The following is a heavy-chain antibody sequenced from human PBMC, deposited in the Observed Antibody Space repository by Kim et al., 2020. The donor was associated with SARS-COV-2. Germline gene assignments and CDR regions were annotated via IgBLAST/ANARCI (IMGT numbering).Heavy chain of an antibody. J-gene: IGHJ3*02. Sequence: GGSLRLSCAASGFTFSSASMHWVRQAPGKGLEWVGRIKSKTNSGATTYAASVKGRFTISRDDSKNTPYLQMNSLKTEDTAVYYCTRVSGETFAVGDTSDIWGQGTMVTVSS. D-gene: IGHD3-3*01. CDR2: IKSKTNSGAT. V-gene: IGHV3-73*01. CDR3: TRVSGETFAVGDTSDI. CDR1: GFTFSSAS.